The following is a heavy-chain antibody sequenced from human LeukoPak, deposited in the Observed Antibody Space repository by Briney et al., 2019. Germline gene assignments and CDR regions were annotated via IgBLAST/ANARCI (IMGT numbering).Heavy chain of an antibody. Sequence: GGSLRLSCVASGFTFSSYAVSWVRQAPGKGLEWVSSASGSGASTYYADSVKGRFTISRDNSKNTLYLQMNSLRAEDTALYYCAKDMKAGLVPGGFDYWGQGTLVTVSS. CDR3: AKDMKAGLVPGGFDY. D-gene: IGHD6-19*01. CDR2: ASGSGAST. V-gene: IGHV3-23*01. CDR1: GFTFSSYA. J-gene: IGHJ4*02.